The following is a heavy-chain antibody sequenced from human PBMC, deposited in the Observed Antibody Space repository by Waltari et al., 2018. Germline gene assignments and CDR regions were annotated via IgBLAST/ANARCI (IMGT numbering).Heavy chain of an antibody. D-gene: IGHD3-3*02. CDR1: GFTFSDHA. J-gene: IGHJ4*02. CDR3: AKDWRRSLEYLDWLLFALDD. CDR2: INGSGEST. V-gene: IGHV3-23*01. Sequence: EVQLLESGGGLVQPGGSLRLSCAASGFTFSDHAMSWVRQAPGKGLEGVSAINGSGESTYYAESRKGRFTVSRDKSKNTLYLQMNSLTAEDTAVYYCAKDWRRSLEYLDWLLFALDDWGQGTLVTVSS.